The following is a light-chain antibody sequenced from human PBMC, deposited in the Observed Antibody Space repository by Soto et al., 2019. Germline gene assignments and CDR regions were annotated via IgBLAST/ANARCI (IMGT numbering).Light chain of an antibody. CDR3: QQYDNLPPFT. Sequence: DIQMTQSPSSLSASVGDRVTITCQASQDINNYLNGYQQKPGKAPKLLIYDASNLETGVPSRFSGSGSGTDFTFTISSLQPEDIATYYCQQYDNLPPFTFGQGTRLAIK. CDR1: QDINNY. CDR2: DAS. V-gene: IGKV1-33*01. J-gene: IGKJ5*01.